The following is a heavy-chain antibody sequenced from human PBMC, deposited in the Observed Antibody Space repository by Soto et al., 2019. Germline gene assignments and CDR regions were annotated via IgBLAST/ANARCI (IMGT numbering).Heavy chain of an antibody. D-gene: IGHD3-10*01. CDR3: TGQCFGELFPYYFDY. V-gene: IGHV3-15*01. CDR1: GFTFSNAW. CDR2: IKSKTDGGTT. Sequence: GGSLRLSCAASGFTFSNAWMSWVRQAPGKGLEWVGRIKSKTDGGTTDYAAPVKGRFTISRDDSKNTLYLQMNSLKTEDTAVYYCTGQCFGELFPYYFDYWGQGTLVTVS. J-gene: IGHJ4*02.